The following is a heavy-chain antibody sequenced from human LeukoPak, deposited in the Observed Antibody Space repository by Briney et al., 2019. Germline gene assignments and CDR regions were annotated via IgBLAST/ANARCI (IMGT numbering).Heavy chain of an antibody. D-gene: IGHD4-17*01. CDR1: GFTFTTHS. Sequence: GGSLRLSCEASGFTFTTHSMTWVRQAPGKGLEWVSIISSGSSAIFSADALKGRFTISRDDAKNLLYLDMNSLRAEDTAVYYCARGHTAVTRHFDFWGQGTPVTVSS. CDR2: ISSGSSAI. CDR3: ARGHTAVTRHFDF. J-gene: IGHJ4*02. V-gene: IGHV3-21*01.